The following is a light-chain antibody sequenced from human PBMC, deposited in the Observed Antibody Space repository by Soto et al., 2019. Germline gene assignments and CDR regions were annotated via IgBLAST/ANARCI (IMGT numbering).Light chain of an antibody. CDR1: SSDVGGYNY. Sequence: SAMTQSPSASGSPGQSVTISCIGTSSDVGGYNYVSWYQHHPGKAPKLIIYEVTKRPSGVPDRFSGSRSGTTASLTVSGLQAEDEADYYCGSYAGGNTFVFGTGTKLTVL. V-gene: IGLV2-8*01. CDR3: GSYAGGNTFV. J-gene: IGLJ1*01. CDR2: EVT.